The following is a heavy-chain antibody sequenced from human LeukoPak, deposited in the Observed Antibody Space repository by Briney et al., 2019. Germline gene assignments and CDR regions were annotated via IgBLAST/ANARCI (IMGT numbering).Heavy chain of an antibody. Sequence: GGSLSLSCAASGITFSSYAMNWVRQAPGKGLEWVSGISSSGSTYYADSVKGRFTISRDNSKNTLYLQMNSLRAEDTAVYYCAKDRSAARVGATPTDYFDYWGQGTLVTVSS. V-gene: IGHV3-23*01. CDR3: AKDRSAARVGATPTDYFDY. D-gene: IGHD1-26*01. CDR2: ISSSGST. CDR1: GITFSSYA. J-gene: IGHJ4*02.